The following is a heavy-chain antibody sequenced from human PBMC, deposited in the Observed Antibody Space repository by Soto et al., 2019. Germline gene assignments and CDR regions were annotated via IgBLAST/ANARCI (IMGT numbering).Heavy chain of an antibody. J-gene: IGHJ6*03. CDR1: GGTFSSYA. V-gene: IGHV1-69*13. CDR3: ARDGTRLGGHYYYYYMDV. CDR2: IIPIFGTA. Sequence: SVKVSCKASGGTFSSYAISWVRQAPGQGLEWMGGIIPIFGTANYAQKFQGRVTITADESTSTVYMELSSLRSEDTAVYYCARDGTRLGGHYYYYYMDVWGKGTTVTVSS. D-gene: IGHD6-19*01.